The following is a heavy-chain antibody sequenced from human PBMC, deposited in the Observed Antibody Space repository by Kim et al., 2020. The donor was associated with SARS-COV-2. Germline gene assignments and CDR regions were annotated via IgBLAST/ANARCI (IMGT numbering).Heavy chain of an antibody. V-gene: IGHV1-69*13. CDR2: IIPIFGTA. J-gene: IGHJ6*02. D-gene: IGHD3-9*01. CDR3: ARSPYDILTGYPLGYYYYGMDV. Sequence: SVKVSCKASGGTFSSYAISWVRQAPGQGLEWMGGIIPIFGTANYAQKFQGRVTITADESTSTAYMELSSLRSEDTAVYYCARSPYDILTGYPLGYYYYGMDVWGQGTTVTVSS. CDR1: GGTFSSYA.